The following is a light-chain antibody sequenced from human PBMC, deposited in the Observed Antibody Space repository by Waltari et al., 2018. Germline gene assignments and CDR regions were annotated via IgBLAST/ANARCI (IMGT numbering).Light chain of an antibody. CDR3: QVWDANTDPGV. CDR1: NIESKS. J-gene: IGLJ1*01. Sequence: SYVLTQPPSVSVAPGETARITCGGNNIESKSVHWYRQRPGQAPVVVISYDNDRAAGIPGRVAGSNSGNTATLTISRVEAGDEADYCCQVWDANTDPGVFGTGTEVTVL. CDR2: YDN. V-gene: IGLV3-21*01.